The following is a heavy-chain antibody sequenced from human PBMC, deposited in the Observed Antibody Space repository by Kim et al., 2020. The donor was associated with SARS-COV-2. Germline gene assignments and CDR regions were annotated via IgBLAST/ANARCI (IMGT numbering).Heavy chain of an antibody. Sequence: SETLSLTCTVSGGSISSSSYYWGWIRQPPGKGLEWIGSIYYSGSTYYNPSLKSRVTISVDTSKNQFSLKLSSVTAADTPVYYCASVHLVASGSSGINWFDPWGQGTLVTVSS. D-gene: IGHD3-10*01. J-gene: IGHJ5*02. CDR2: IYYSGST. CDR1: GGSISSSSYY. V-gene: IGHV4-39*01. CDR3: ASVHLVASGSSGINWFDP.